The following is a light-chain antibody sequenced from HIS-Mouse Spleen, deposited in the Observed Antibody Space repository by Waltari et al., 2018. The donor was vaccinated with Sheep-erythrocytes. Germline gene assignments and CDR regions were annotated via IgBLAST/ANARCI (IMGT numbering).Light chain of an antibody. CDR1: QGISSY. J-gene: IGKJ2*01. Sequence: AIRMTQSPSSLSASNGDRVPITCRASQGISSYFAWSQQKPGKAPKLLIYAASTLQRGVPSRFSGSGSGTDFTLTISCLQSEDFATYYCQQYYSYPYTFGQGTKLEIK. CDR3: QQYYSYPYT. CDR2: AAS. V-gene: IGKV1-8*01.